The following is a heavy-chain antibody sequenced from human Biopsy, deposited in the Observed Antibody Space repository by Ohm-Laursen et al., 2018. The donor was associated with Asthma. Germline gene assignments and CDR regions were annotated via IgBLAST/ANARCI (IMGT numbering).Heavy chain of an antibody. Sequence: SQTLSLTCPVSGGTITSGGCCWNWIRQPPGKGLEWIGYIHHSGTSYFNPSLKSRVSFSRDTSKNQFSLRLSSVTAADTAMYYCARIPRRSGSYFVDYWGQGTLVTVSS. D-gene: IGHD3-22*01. CDR1: GGTITSGGCC. CDR2: IHHSGTS. J-gene: IGHJ4*02. CDR3: ARIPRRSGSYFVDY. V-gene: IGHV4-31*03.